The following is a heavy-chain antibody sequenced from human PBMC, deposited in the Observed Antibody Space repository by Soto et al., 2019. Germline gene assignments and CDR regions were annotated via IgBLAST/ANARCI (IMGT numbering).Heavy chain of an antibody. CDR3: ASHMRAVAAPRAY. Sequence: ESGPRLVKPSATLSLTCTVSGGSISDTIYYWGWIRQPPGKGLAWIGSIHYSGSTHYNPSLQSRVTRSVDPLKSQFSMNLTSVTPADISVYYCASHMRAVAAPRAYWGQGTVVTVSS. CDR2: IHYSGST. D-gene: IGHD6-19*01. V-gene: IGHV4-39*01. J-gene: IGHJ4*02. CDR1: GGSISDTIYY.